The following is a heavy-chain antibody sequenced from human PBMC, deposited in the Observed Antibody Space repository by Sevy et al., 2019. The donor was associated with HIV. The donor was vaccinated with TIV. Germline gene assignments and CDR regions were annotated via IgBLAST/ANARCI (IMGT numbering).Heavy chain of an antibody. CDR3: ARVHGDYTSFEY. Sequence: SETLSLTCTVSGGSISSHYWSWIRQPAGKGLEWIGRIFASGSTNYNPSLKSRVSMSIDTSKKQFSLKLTSVTAADTAAYYCARVHGDYTSFEYWGQGTLVTVSS. V-gene: IGHV4-4*07. D-gene: IGHD4-17*01. CDR1: GGSISSHY. J-gene: IGHJ4*02. CDR2: IFASGST.